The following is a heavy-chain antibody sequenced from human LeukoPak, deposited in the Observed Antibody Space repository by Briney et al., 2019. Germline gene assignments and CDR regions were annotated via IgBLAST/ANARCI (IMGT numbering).Heavy chain of an antibody. CDR2: IIPILGIA. J-gene: IGHJ6*02. Sequence: SVNVSCTASGGTFSSYAISWVRQAPGQGLEWMGRIIPILGIANYAQKFQGRVTITADKSTSTAYMELSSLRSEDTAVYYCATLWFGAYYYYGMDVWGQGTTVTVSS. CDR1: GGTFSSYA. D-gene: IGHD3-10*01. CDR3: ATLWFGAYYYYGMDV. V-gene: IGHV1-69*04.